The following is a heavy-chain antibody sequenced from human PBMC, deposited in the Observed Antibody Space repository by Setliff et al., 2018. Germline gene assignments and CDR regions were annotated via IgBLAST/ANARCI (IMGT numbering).Heavy chain of an antibody. CDR1: GYTFTYFG. J-gene: IGHJ3*01. Sequence: ASVKVSCKASGYTFTYFGVSWLRLAPGQGLVWMGWISGHNGKTIIEPKFQGRVALTTDTGSDTAYMGLRNLRSDDAAIYYCARDPLYRENLSRVFDFWGQGTMVTVSS. V-gene: IGHV1-18*01. CDR2: ISGHNGKT. D-gene: IGHD3-16*02. CDR3: ARDPLYRENLSRVFDF.